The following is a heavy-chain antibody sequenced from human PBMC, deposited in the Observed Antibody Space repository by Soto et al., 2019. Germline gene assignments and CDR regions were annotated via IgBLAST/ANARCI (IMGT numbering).Heavy chain of an antibody. D-gene: IGHD6-13*01. V-gene: IGHV3-48*02. CDR2: ISSSSSTI. Sequence: PGGSLRLSCAASGFTFSSYSMNWVRQAPGKGLEWVSYISSSSSTIYYADSVKGRFTISRDNAKNSLYLQMNSLRDEDTAVYYCARGPSGSSWPWGENYYYYGMDVWGQGTTVTVSS. J-gene: IGHJ6*02. CDR3: ARGPSGSSWPWGENYYYYGMDV. CDR1: GFTFSSYS.